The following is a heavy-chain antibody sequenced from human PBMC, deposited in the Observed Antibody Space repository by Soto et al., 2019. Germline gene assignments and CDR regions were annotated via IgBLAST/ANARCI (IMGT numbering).Heavy chain of an antibody. V-gene: IGHV4-59*01. CDR2: IYYSGST. D-gene: IGHD6-19*01. CDR3: ARDDSSGPPYYYYYGMDV. Sequence: ASETLSLTCTVSGGSISSYYWSWIRQPPGKGLEWIGYIYYSGSTNYNPSLKSRVTISVDTSKNQFSLKLSSVIATDTAVYYFARDDSSGPPYYYYYGMDVWGQGTTVTVSS. CDR1: GGSISSYY. J-gene: IGHJ6*02.